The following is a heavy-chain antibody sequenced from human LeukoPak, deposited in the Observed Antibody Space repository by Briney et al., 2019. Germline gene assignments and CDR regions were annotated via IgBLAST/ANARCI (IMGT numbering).Heavy chain of an antibody. Sequence: SETLSLTCAVYGGSFSGYYWSWIRQPPGKGLEWIGEINHSEITNYNPSLKSRVTISVDTSKNQFSLKLSSVTAADTAVYYCARAVTYHDVLTGYYRDYFDYWGQEILVTVSS. CDR2: INHSEIT. CDR1: GGSFSGYY. D-gene: IGHD3-9*01. V-gene: IGHV4-34*01. CDR3: ARAVTYHDVLTGYYRDYFDY. J-gene: IGHJ4*02.